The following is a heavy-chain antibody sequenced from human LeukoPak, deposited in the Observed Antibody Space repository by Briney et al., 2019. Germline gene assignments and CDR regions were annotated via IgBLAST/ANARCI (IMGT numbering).Heavy chain of an antibody. CDR1: GFTFSDYY. J-gene: IGHJ4*02. V-gene: IGHV3-11*01. D-gene: IGHD6-6*01. Sequence: PGGSLRLSCAASGFTFSDYYMSWIRQAPGKGLEWVSYISSSGSTIYYADSVKGRFTISRDNAKNSLYLQMNSLRAEDTAVYYCARDRGPVRGSYSSSSWETREDDYWGQGTLVTVSS. CDR3: ARDRGPVRGSYSSSSWETREDDY. CDR2: ISSSGSTI.